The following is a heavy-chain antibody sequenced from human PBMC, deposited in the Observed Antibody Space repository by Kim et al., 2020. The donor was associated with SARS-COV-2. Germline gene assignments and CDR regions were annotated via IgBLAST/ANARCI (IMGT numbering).Heavy chain of an antibody. CDR2: ISAYNGNT. D-gene: IGHD3-22*01. V-gene: IGHV1-18*01. J-gene: IGHJ4*02. Sequence: ASVKVFCKASGYTFTSYGISWVRQAPGQGLEWMGWISAYNGNTNYAQKLQGRVTMTTDTSTSTAYMELRSLRSDDTAVYYCARHLPTYYYDSSGYYLFDYWGQGTLVTVSS. CDR1: GYTFTSYG. CDR3: ARHLPTYYYDSSGYYLFDY.